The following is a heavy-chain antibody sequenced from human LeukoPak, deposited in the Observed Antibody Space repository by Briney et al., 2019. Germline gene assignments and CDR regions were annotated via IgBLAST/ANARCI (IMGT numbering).Heavy chain of an antibody. D-gene: IGHD4-23*01. J-gene: IGHJ4*02. CDR2: ISYDGSNK. V-gene: IGHV3-30*04. CDR1: GFTFSSYA. CDR3: ARGTVMYGGNSGVLDY. Sequence: GGSLRLSCAASGFTFSSYAMHWVRQAPGKGLEWVAVISYDGSNKYYADSVKGRFTISRDNSKNTLYLQMNSLRAEDTAVYYCARGTVMYGGNSGVLDYWGQGTLVTVSS.